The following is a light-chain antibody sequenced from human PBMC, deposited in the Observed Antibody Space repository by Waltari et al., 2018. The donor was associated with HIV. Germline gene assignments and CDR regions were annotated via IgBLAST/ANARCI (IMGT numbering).Light chain of an antibody. Sequence: QSALTQPPSRSGAPGRSSPIPGTGTNSDIGGYNYVPGYQQHPGKAPKLVISEVTKRPSGVPGRFSGSKSGTTASLTVSGLQAEDEADYYCSSYANKNGFYVVFGGGTRLTVL. CDR3: SSYANKNGFYVV. J-gene: IGLJ2*01. CDR2: EVT. CDR1: NSDIGGYNY. V-gene: IGLV2-8*01.